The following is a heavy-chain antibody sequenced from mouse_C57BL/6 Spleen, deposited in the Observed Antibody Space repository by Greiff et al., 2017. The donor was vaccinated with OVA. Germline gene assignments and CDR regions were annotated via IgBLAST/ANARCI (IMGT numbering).Heavy chain of an antibody. V-gene: IGHV5-9-1*02. CDR1: GFTFSSYA. CDR2: ISSGGDYI. J-gene: IGHJ2*01. Sequence: EVQLVESGEGLVKPGGSLKLSCAASGFTFSSYAMSWVRQTPEKRLEWVAYISSGGDYIYYADTVKGRFTISRDNARNTLYLQMSSLKSEDTAMYYCTRDPGDYGDFDYWGQGTTLTVSS. D-gene: IGHD2-4*01. CDR3: TRDPGDYGDFDY.